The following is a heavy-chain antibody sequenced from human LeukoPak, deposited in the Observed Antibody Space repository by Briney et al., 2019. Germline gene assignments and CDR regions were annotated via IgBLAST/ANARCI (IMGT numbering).Heavy chain of an antibody. J-gene: IGHJ4*02. CDR1: GFTFSSNA. CDR2: IIGSGGST. CDR3: AKDPHFGVVIIPHFDY. V-gene: IGHV3-23*01. Sequence: PGGSLRLSCAASGFTFSSNAMSWVRQAAGKGLELVSAIIGSGGSTYYADSVKGRFTFSRDNSKNSLYLRINSLRAEDTAVYYCAKDPHFGVVIIPHFDYWGQGTLVTVSS. D-gene: IGHD3-3*01.